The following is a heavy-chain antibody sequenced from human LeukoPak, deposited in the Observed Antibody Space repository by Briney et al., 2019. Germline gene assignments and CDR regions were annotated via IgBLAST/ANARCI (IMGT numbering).Heavy chain of an antibody. CDR2: ISYDGSNK. CDR1: GFTFSSYA. D-gene: IGHD2-15*01. CDR3: AKVGYCTGGTCYKPSAFDI. J-gene: IGHJ3*02. V-gene: IGHV3-30*18. Sequence: PGGSLRLSCAASGFTFSSYAMSWVRQAPGKGLEWVAVISYDGSNKYYADSVKGRFTISRDNSKNTLYVQMNSLRAEDTAVYYCAKVGYCTGGTCYKPSAFDIWGQGTMVTVSS.